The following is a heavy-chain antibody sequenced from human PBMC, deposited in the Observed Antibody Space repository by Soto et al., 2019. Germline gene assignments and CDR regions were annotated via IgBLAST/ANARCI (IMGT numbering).Heavy chain of an antibody. J-gene: IGHJ4*02. D-gene: IGHD1-26*01. CDR2: IYHSGST. V-gene: IGHV4-4*02. Sequence: SETLSLTCAVSGGSISSSNWWSWVRQPPGKGLEWIGEIYHSGSTNYNPSLKSRVTISVDKSKNQFSLKLSSVTAADTAVYYCARGRVSGGSYLRTARRGYYFDYWGQGTLVTVSS. CDR1: GGSISSSNW. CDR3: ARGRVSGGSYLRTARRGYYFDY.